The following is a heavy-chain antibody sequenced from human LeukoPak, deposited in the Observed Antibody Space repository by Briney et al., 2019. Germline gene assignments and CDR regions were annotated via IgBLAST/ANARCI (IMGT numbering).Heavy chain of an antibody. CDR1: GFTVSSNY. J-gene: IGHJ3*02. Sequence: PGGSLRLSCAAFGFTVSSNYMSWVRQAPGKGLEWVSVIYSGGSTYYADSVKGRFTISRDNSKNTLYLQMNSLRAEDTAVYYCARDFLDDSSGYSLGAHDAFDIWGQGTMVTVSS. V-gene: IGHV3-66*01. CDR2: IYSGGST. D-gene: IGHD3-22*01. CDR3: ARDFLDDSSGYSLGAHDAFDI.